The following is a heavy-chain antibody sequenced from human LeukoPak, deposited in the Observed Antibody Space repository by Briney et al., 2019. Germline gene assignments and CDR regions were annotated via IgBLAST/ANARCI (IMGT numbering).Heavy chain of an antibody. J-gene: IGHJ3*02. CDR1: GYTFTSYY. V-gene: IGHV1-46*01. CDR2: INPSGGST. CDR3: ARLPGGNYYDSSGYYGGLSAFDI. Sequence: ASVKVSCKASGYTFTSYYMHWVRQAPGQGLEWMGIINPSGGSTSYAQKFQGRVTMTRDTSTSTVYMELSSLRSEATAVYYCARLPGGNYYDSSGYYGGLSAFDIWGQGTMVTVSS. D-gene: IGHD3-22*01.